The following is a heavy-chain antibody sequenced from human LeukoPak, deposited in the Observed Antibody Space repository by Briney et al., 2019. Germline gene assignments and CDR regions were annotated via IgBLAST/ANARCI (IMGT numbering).Heavy chain of an antibody. CDR3: ARDRAYCGRDCSPRRDWFDP. CDR1: GFTFSSYS. V-gene: IGHV3-21*01. CDR2: ISSSSSYI. J-gene: IGHJ5*02. D-gene: IGHD2-21*02. Sequence: GGSLRLSCAASGFTFSSYSMNWVRQAPGKGLEWVSSISSSSSYIYYADSVKGRFTISRDNAKNSLYLQMNSLRAEDTAVYYCARDRAYCGRDCSPRRDWFDPWGQGTLVTVSS.